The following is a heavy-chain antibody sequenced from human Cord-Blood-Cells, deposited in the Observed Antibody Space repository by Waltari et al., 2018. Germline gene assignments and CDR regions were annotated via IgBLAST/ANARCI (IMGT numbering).Heavy chain of an antibody. D-gene: IGHD1-26*01. J-gene: IGHJ4*02. CDR3: ARSGSYPLIDY. CDR2: IDSGVSA. CDR1: GFTVSSNY. Sequence: EVQLVETGGGLIQHGGSLRLSCAASGFTVSSNYMSWVRQAPGKGLEAVSGIDSGVSAEHADSVKGRFTISRDNSKNTPYLQMNSLRAEDTAVYYCARSGSYPLIDYWGQGTLVTVSS. V-gene: IGHV3-53*02.